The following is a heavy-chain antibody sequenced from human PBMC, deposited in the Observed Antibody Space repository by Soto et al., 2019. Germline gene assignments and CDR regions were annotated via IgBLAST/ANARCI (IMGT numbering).Heavy chain of an antibody. CDR1: GFTFSSYG. Sequence: PGGSLRLSCAASGFTFSSYGMSWGRQAPGKGLEGVSSINDSGDTYYGDSVKGRFTISRDNSKNTLYLQMNSLSAEDTAVYYCAKRVAYSSSSAYFDYWAQGTLVTVSS. J-gene: IGHJ4*02. CDR2: INDSGDT. CDR3: AKRVAYSSSSAYFDY. V-gene: IGHV3-23*01. D-gene: IGHD6-6*01.